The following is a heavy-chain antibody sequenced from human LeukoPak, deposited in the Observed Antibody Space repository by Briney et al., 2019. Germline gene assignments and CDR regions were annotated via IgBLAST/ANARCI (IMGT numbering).Heavy chain of an antibody. V-gene: IGHV1-2*02. J-gene: IGHJ3*02. D-gene: IGHD5-18*01. CDR2: INPNSGGT. CDR3: ARERYEADTAMDNDAFDI. Sequence: GASVKVSCKTSGYTFIGYYMHWVRQAPGQGLEWMGWINPNSGGTNYAQKFQGRVTMTRDTSISTAYMELSRLRSDDTAVYYCARERYEADTAMDNDAFDIWGQGTMVTVSS. CDR1: GYTFIGYY.